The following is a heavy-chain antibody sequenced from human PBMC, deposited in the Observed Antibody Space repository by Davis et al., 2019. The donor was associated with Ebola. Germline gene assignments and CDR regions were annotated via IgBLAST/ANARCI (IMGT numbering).Heavy chain of an antibody. J-gene: IGHJ6*04. Sequence: AASVKVSCKASGGTLNNFAISWVRQAPGQGLEWMGGNIAIFGAPDYAQRFQGRVTISADESTNTVYMELNSLRSDDTAVYYCAKRAVFGYYGMDVWGEGTAVTVSS. CDR1: GGTLNNFA. CDR3: AKRAVFGYYGMDV. D-gene: IGHD3-16*01. CDR2: NIAIFGAP. V-gene: IGHV1-69*13.